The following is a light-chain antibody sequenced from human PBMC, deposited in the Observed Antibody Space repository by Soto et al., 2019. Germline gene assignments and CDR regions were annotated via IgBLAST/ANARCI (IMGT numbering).Light chain of an antibody. CDR2: GAS. CDR1: QSVSSN. J-gene: IGKJ4*01. Sequence: EIVMTQSPATLSVSPGERATLSCRASQSVSSNLAWYQQKPGQGPRLLIYGASTGATGIPARFSGSGSGTEVTLTISSLQSEDFAVYYCQQYNNWPLTFGGGSKVEIK. V-gene: IGKV3-15*01. CDR3: QQYNNWPLT.